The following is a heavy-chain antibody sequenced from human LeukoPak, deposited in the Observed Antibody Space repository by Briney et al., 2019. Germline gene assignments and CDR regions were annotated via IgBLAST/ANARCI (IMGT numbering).Heavy chain of an antibody. D-gene: IGHD4-17*01. CDR1: GFSLNTGGVG. CDR2: MYWDDDK. J-gene: IGHJ4*02. Sequence: SGPTLVNPTQTLTLTCAFSGFSLNTGGVGVGWIRQPPGKALECLALMYWDDDKRYSPSLRSRLTITKDTSKNQVVLTMTNMDPVDTATYYCAHLTTVIATFDYWGQGTLVTVSS. CDR3: AHLTTVIATFDY. V-gene: IGHV2-5*02.